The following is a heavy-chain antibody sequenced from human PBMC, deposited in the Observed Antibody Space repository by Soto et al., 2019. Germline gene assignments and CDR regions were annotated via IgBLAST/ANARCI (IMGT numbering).Heavy chain of an antibody. CDR3: ARDVYLSSTSCYIRPYYYGMDV. CDR2: ISSSSSYT. J-gene: IGHJ6*02. V-gene: IGHV3-11*06. Sequence: PGGSLRLSCAASGFTFSDYYMSWIRQAPGKGLEWVSYISSSSSYTNYADSVKGRFTISRDNAKNSLYLQMNSLRAEDTAVYYCARDVYLSSTSCYIRPYYYGMDVWGQGTTVTVSS. CDR1: GFTFSDYY. D-gene: IGHD2-2*02.